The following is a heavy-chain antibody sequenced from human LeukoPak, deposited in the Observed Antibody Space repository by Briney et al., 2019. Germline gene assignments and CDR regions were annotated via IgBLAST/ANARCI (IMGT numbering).Heavy chain of an antibody. J-gene: IGHJ6*04. CDR1: RGTFSSYA. CDR3: ATSITGTTGASWYYYYGMDV. Sequence: SVNVSCKASRGTFSSYAISWVRQAPGQGLEWMGGIIPIFGTANYAQKFQGRVTITADESTSTAYMELSSLRSEDTAVYYCATSITGTTGASWYYYYGMDVWGKGTTVTVSS. D-gene: IGHD1-20*01. CDR2: IIPIFGTA. V-gene: IGHV1-69*13.